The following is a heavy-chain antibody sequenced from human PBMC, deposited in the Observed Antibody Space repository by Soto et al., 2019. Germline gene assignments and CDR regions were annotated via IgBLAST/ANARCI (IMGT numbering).Heavy chain of an antibody. Sequence: EVQLVESGGGLVQPGGSLRLSCAGSGFTVSRNYMSWVRQTPGKGLEWLSVIYSDHTTYYADSVEGRFIISTDNSKNTLYLQMNSLRAEDTAVYYCARNYGYGENFDYWGQGTLVTVSS. D-gene: IGHD5-18*01. CDR3: ARNYGYGENFDY. CDR2: IYSDHTT. J-gene: IGHJ4*02. CDR1: GFTVSRNY. V-gene: IGHV3-66*01.